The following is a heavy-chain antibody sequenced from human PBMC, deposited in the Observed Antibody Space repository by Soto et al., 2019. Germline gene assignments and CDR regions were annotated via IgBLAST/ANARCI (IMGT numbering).Heavy chain of an antibody. CDR2: INHSGST. Sequence: NPSETLSLTCAVYGGSFSGYYWSWIRQPPGKGLEWIGEINHSGSTNYNPSLKSRVTISVDTSKNQFSLKLSSVTAADTAVYYCARGGGGYDYYYGMDVWGQGTTVTVSS. J-gene: IGHJ6*02. D-gene: IGHD5-12*01. V-gene: IGHV4-34*01. CDR1: GGSFSGYY. CDR3: ARGGGGYDYYYGMDV.